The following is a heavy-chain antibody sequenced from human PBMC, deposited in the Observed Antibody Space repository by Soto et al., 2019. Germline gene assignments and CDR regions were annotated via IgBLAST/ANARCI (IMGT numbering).Heavy chain of an antibody. CDR3: AKDQLQYDYYYGMDV. Sequence: PGGSLRLSCAASGFTFSSYAMSWVRQAPGKGLEWVSAISGSGGSTYYADSVKGRFTISRDNSKNTLYLQMNSLRAEDTAVYYCAKDQLQYDYYYGMDVWGQGTTVTVSS. V-gene: IGHV3-23*01. J-gene: IGHJ6*02. D-gene: IGHD4-4*01. CDR2: ISGSGGST. CDR1: GFTFSSYA.